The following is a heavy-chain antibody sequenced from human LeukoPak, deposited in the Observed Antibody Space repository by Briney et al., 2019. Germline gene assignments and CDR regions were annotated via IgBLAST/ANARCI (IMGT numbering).Heavy chain of an antibody. CDR2: IGPNGAST. CDR1: GFTVSDHY. V-gene: IGHV3-64D*06. D-gene: IGHD3-9*01. CDR3: VKDLTGTWSFDY. Sequence: GGSLRLSCGAWGFTVSDHYIEWVRQAPGKGLEYVSSIGPNGASTLYADSVKGRFTISRDNSKNALYLQLTSLRLEDTALYYCVKDLTGTWSFDYWGQGTLVTVSS. J-gene: IGHJ4*02.